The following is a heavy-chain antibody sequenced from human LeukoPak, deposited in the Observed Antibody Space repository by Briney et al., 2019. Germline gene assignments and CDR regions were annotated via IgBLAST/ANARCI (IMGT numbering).Heavy chain of an antibody. J-gene: IGHJ4*02. D-gene: IGHD5-24*01. V-gene: IGHV3-48*01. CDR1: GFTFSSYS. CDR2: ISSSSSTI. CDR3: ASEGRDGYNS. Sequence: PGGSLRLSCAASGFTFSSYSMNWVRQAPGKGPEWVSYISSSSSTIYYADSVKGRFTISRDNAKNSLYLQMNSLRAEDTAVYYCASEGRDGYNSWGQGTLVTVSS.